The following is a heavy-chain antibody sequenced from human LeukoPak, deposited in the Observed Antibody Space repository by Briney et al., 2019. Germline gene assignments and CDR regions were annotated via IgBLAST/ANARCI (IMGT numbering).Heavy chain of an antibody. CDR3: AREISCSGGSCYDNYYYYGMDV. CDR1: GFTFSSYE. Sequence: GGSLRLSCAAPGFTFSSYEMNWVRQAPGKGLEWVSYISSSGSTIYYVDSVKGRFTISRDNAKNSLYLQMNSLRAEDTAVYYCAREISCSGGSCYDNYYYYGMDVWGQGTTVTVSS. J-gene: IGHJ6*02. CDR2: ISSSGSTI. V-gene: IGHV3-48*03. D-gene: IGHD2-15*01.